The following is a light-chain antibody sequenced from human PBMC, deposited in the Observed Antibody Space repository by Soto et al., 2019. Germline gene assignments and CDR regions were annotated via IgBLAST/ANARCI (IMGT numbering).Light chain of an antibody. CDR3: CSYAGGSYV. V-gene: IGLV2-11*01. Sequence: QSALTQPRSVSGSPGQSVTISCTGTSSDVGGYNYVSWYQHHPGKAPKVMIYDVTKRPPGVPDRFSGSKSGDTASLTISGFQADDEADYYCCSYAGGSYVFGTGTKLTVL. CDR1: SSDVGGYNY. CDR2: DVT. J-gene: IGLJ1*01.